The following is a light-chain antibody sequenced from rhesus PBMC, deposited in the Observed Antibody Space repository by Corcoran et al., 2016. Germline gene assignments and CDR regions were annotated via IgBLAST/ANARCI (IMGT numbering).Light chain of an antibody. CDR3: QHYYDNPPT. CDR2: AAS. J-gene: IGKJ4*01. Sequence: DIQMTQSPSALSASVGDRVTISCRASQNIYSHLAWYQQRPGKAPKLLIYAASNLQTGIPSRLSGSGSGTNFTLTISSLQPEDSATYYCQHYYDNPPTFGGGTKVEIK. CDR1: QNIYSH. V-gene: IGKV1S12*01.